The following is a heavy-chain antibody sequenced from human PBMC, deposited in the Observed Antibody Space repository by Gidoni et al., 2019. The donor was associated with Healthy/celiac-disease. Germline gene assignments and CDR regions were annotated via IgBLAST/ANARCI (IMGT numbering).Heavy chain of an antibody. Sequence: QVQLVESGGGVVQPGRSLRLSCAASGFTFSSYAMHWVRQAPGKGLGWVAVISYDGSNKYYADSVKGRFTISRDNSKNTLYLQMNSLRAEDTAVYYCARGRVYASRENWFDPWGQGTLVTVSS. V-gene: IGHV3-30-3*01. CDR3: ARGRVYASRENWFDP. D-gene: IGHD2-8*01. CDR2: ISYDGSNK. CDR1: GFTFSSYA. J-gene: IGHJ5*02.